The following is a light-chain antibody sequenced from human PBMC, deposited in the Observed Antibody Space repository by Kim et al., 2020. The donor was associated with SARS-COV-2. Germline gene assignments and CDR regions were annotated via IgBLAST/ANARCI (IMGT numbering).Light chain of an antibody. CDR3: QQYNNWPPLT. V-gene: IGKV3-15*01. CDR1: QSVSSN. Sequence: VSPGERATLSCRASQSVSSNLAWYQQKPGQAPRLLIYGASTRATGIPARFSGSGSGTEFTLTISSLQSEDFAGYYCQQYNNWPPLTFGGGTKLEI. J-gene: IGKJ4*01. CDR2: GAS.